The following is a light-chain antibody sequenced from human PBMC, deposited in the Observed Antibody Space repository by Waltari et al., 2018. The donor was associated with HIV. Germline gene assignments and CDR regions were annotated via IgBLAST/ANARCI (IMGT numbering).Light chain of an antibody. CDR2: VSNGGSH. V-gene: IGLV4-69*01. CDR3: QTWDSGIRV. J-gene: IGLJ3*02. Sequence: QVVLTQSPSASAFLGASVKLTCTLSSGHSTYAIAWHQQQPEKGPRDLMKVSNGGSHHKGDGIPDRFSGSSSGAERYLTISSLQSDDEADYYCQTWDSGIRVFGGGTRLTVL. CDR1: SGHSTYA.